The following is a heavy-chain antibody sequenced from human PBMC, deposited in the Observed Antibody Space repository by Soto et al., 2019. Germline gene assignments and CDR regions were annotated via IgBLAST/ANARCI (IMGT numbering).Heavy chain of an antibody. CDR3: AKPRVEIDWLFPDY. CDR2: ISYDGTNK. CDR1: GFTFSSNG. Sequence: QVQLVESGGGVVQPGRSLRLSCAASGFTFSSNGMHWVRQSPGKGLEWVSLISYDGTNKYYADSVKGRFTISRDNSKNTLYLQMNSLRPEDTAVYSCAKPRVEIDWLFPDYWGQGTLVTVSS. J-gene: IGHJ4*02. V-gene: IGHV3-30*18. D-gene: IGHD3-9*01.